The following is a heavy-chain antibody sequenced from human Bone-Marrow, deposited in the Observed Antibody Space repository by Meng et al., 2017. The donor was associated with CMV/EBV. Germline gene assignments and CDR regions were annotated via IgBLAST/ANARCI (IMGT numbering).Heavy chain of an antibody. CDR2: IYYSGST. CDR3: AGERNYDILTGYYPPVD. J-gene: IGHJ4*02. CDR1: AGSVSSSSYY. D-gene: IGHD3-9*01. V-gene: IGHV4-39*01. Sequence: SETLSLTSTVSAGSVSSSSYYWGWIRQPPGKGLEWIGSIYYSGSTYYNPSLKSRVPISVDTSKNQFSLKLSSVTAADTAVYYCAGERNYDILTGYYPPVDWGQRNLVTVSS.